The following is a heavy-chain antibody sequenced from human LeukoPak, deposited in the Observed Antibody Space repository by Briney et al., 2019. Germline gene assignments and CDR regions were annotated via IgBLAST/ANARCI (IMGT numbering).Heavy chain of an antibody. V-gene: IGHV4-59*08. CDR2: IYYSGST. Sequence: SETLSLTCTVSGGSISSYYWSWIRKPPGKGLEWIGYIYYSGSTNYNPSLKSRVTISVDTSKNQFSLKLSSVTAADTAVYYCARSLQPYSNYGEYYFDYWGQGTLVTVSS. CDR1: GGSISSYY. D-gene: IGHD4-11*01. J-gene: IGHJ4*02. CDR3: ARSLQPYSNYGEYYFDY.